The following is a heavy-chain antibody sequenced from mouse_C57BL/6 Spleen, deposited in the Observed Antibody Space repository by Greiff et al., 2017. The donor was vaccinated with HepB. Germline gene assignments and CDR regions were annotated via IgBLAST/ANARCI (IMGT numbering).Heavy chain of an antibody. D-gene: IGHD2-1*01. CDR3: ARGNYDFDY. CDR2: ISDGGSYT. J-gene: IGHJ2*01. CDR1: GFTFSSYA. V-gene: IGHV5-4*03. Sequence: EVKLVESGGGLVKPGGSLKLSCAASGFTFSSYAMSWVRQTPEKRLEWVATISDGGSYTYYPDNVKGRFTISRDNAKNNLYLQMSHLKSEDTAMYYCARGNYDFDYWGKGTTLTVSS.